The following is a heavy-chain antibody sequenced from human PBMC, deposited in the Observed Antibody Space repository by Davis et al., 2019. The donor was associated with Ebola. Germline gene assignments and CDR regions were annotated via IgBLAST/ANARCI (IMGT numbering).Heavy chain of an antibody. V-gene: IGHV3-23*01. CDR1: GFMFSSYN. CDR2: ISGSGGST. CDR3: AKDYFDY. Sequence: GESLKISCAASGFMFSSYNMNWVRQAPGKGLEWVSAISGSGGSTYYADSVKGRFTISRDNSKNTLYLQMNSLRAEDTAVYYCAKDYFDYWGQGTLVTVSS. J-gene: IGHJ4*02.